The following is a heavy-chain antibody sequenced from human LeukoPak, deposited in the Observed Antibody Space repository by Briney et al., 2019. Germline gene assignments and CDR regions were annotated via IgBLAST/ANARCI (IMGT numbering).Heavy chain of an antibody. CDR1: GFTFSSYG. CDR3: AKEFTATRSSDY. CDR2: VRYDGSKK. Sequence: GGSLRLSCAASGFTFSSYGMHWVRQAPGKGLECVAFVRYDGSKKYYADSVKGRFTISRDDSKNTLYLQMNNLRPEDTAVYYCAKEFTATRSSDYWGQGTLVTVSS. V-gene: IGHV3-30*02. J-gene: IGHJ4*02. D-gene: IGHD5-18*01.